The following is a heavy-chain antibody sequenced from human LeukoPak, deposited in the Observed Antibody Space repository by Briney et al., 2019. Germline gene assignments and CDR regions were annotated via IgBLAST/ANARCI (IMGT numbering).Heavy chain of an antibody. Sequence: SETLSLTCTVSGGSISSYYWSWIRQPPGKGLEWIGYIHYTGSTSYNPSLKSRVTMSVHTSKNQFSLKLSSVTAADTAVYYCARVEEGYGSGRRENYYYCYMDVWGKGTTVTISS. CDR1: GGSISSYY. J-gene: IGHJ6*03. CDR2: IHYTGST. CDR3: ARVEEGYGSGRRENYYYCYMDV. V-gene: IGHV4-59*01. D-gene: IGHD3-10*01.